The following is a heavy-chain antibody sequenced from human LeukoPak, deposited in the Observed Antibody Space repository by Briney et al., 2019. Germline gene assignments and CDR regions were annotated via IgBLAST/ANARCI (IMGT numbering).Heavy chain of an antibody. CDR1: GYTFTSYG. V-gene: IGHV1-18*01. CDR3: ARDYLALDY. J-gene: IGHJ4*02. CDR2: ISAYNGNT. Sequence: GASVRVSCKASGYTFTSYGISWVRQAPGQGLEWMGWISAYNGNTNYAQKLQGRVTMTTDTSTSTAHMELRSLRSDDTAVYYCARDYLALDYWGQGTLVTVSS.